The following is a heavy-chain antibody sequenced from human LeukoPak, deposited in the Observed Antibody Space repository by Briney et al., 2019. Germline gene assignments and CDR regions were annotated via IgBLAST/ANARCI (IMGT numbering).Heavy chain of an antibody. D-gene: IGHD6-13*01. V-gene: IGHV3-53*01. Sequence: PGGSLRLSCAASGFTVSSNYMSWVRQAPGKGLEWVSVIYSGGSTYYADSVKGRFTISRDNAKNSLYLQMNSLRAEDTAVYYCARDPLVIAAADTAEYFQHWGQGTLVTVSS. CDR3: ARDPLVIAAADTAEYFQH. J-gene: IGHJ1*01. CDR1: GFTVSSNY. CDR2: IYSGGST.